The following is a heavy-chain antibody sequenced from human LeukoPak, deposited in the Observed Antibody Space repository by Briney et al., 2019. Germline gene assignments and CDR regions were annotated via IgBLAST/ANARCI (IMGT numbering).Heavy chain of an antibody. CDR3: FVVCPSKNCNGVFDI. CDR2: ISSDGSST. J-gene: IGHJ3*02. D-gene: IGHD4-11*01. Sequence: GGSLRLSCAASGFTFSSYWMHWVRQAPGKGLVWVSRISSDGSSTSYADSVKGRFTISRDNAKNTLYLQMNSLRAEDTAVYFCFVVCPSKNCNGVFDIWGPGTMVTVSS. CDR1: GFTFSSYW. V-gene: IGHV3-74*01.